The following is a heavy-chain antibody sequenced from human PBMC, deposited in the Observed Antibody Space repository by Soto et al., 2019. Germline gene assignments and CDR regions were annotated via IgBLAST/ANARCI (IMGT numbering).Heavy chain of an antibody. CDR1: GFTFSNYA. CDR2: ISSSGSTI. Sequence: LRLSCAASGFTFSNYAMNWVRQAPGKGLEWVSYISSSGSTIYYADSVKGRFTISRDNAKNSLYLQMNSLRAEDAAVYYCARELELNWFDPWGQGTLVTVSS. V-gene: IGHV3-48*03. D-gene: IGHD1-7*01. CDR3: ARELELNWFDP. J-gene: IGHJ5*02.